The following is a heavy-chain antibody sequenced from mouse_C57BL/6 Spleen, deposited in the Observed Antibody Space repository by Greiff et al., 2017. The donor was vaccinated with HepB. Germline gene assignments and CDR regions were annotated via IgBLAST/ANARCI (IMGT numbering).Heavy chain of an antibody. D-gene: IGHD1-1*01. Sequence: EVKLVESGGGLVKPGGSLKLSCAASGFTFSSYAMSWVRQTPEKRLEWVATISDGGSYTYYPDNVKGRFTISRDNAKNNLYLQMSHLKSEDTAMYYCASHGTPYAMDYWGQGTSVTVSS. CDR1: GFTFSSYA. V-gene: IGHV5-4*03. J-gene: IGHJ4*01. CDR2: ISDGGSYT. CDR3: ASHGTPYAMDY.